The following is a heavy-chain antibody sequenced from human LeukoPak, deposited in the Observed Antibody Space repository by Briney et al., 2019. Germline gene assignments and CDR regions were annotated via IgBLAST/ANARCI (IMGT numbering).Heavy chain of an antibody. Sequence: ESLKISCKGSGYSFATYWIGWVRQVPGKGLEWMGIIYPGDSDTRYSPSFQGQVTISADKSINSAYLQWSSLKASDTAIYYCAIWRRVGYSSDKRFDFWGQGTLVTVSS. J-gene: IGHJ4*02. CDR3: AIWRRVGYSSDKRFDF. CDR2: IYPGDSDT. D-gene: IGHD3-16*02. V-gene: IGHV5-51*01. CDR1: GYSFATYW.